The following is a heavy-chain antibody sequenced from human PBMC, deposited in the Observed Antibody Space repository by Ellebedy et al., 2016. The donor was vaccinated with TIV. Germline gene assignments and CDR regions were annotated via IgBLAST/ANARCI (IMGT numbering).Heavy chain of an antibody. CDR3: TRWFGELLYVRWFDP. CDR2: IYYSGST. V-gene: IGHV4-39*01. J-gene: IGHJ5*02. Sequence: SETLSLTCTVYGDSISRSSSYWGWIRQPPGTGLEWIGSIYYSGSTDYNPSLKSRVTISADTSKNQLSLRLSSVTAADTAVYYCTRWFGELLYVRWFDPWGQGALVTASS. CDR1: GDSISRSSSY. D-gene: IGHD3-10*01.